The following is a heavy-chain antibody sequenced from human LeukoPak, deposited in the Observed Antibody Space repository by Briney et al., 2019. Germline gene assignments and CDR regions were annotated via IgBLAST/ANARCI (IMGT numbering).Heavy chain of an antibody. CDR2: IYYSGST. CDR1: GGSISSYY. V-gene: IGHV4-59*12. D-gene: IGHD1-1*01. J-gene: IGHJ4*02. Sequence: SETLSLTCTVSGGSISSYYWTWIRQPPGKGLEWIGYIYYSGSTNYNPSLKSRVTISVDTSKNQFSLKLSSVTAADTAVYYCASGDNDPLFDYWGQGALVTVSS. CDR3: ASGDNDPLFDY.